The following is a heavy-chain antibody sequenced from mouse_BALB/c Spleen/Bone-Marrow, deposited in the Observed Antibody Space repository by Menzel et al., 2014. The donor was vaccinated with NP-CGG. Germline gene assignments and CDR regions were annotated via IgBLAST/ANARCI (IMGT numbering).Heavy chain of an antibody. CDR3: ARDSDWFAY. CDR1: GFTFTDNY. V-gene: IGHV7-3*02. CDR2: IRNKANGYTT. Sequence: EVKLVESGGGLVQPGGSLRLSCATSGFTFTDNYMSSVRQPPGKALEWLGFIRNKANGYTTEYSASVKGRFTISRDNSQSILYLQVNTLRAEDSATYYCARDSDWFAYWGQGTLVTVSA. J-gene: IGHJ3*01.